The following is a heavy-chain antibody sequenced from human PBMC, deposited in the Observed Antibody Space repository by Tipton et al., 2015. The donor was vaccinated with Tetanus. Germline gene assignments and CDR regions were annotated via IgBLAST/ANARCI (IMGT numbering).Heavy chain of an antibody. CDR3: ARLTGHSMDVVDYYYFGMDV. V-gene: IGHV4-59*01. Sequence: TLSLTCTVSGGSMNSYYWSWIRQPPGKGLEWIGYIYYTWSTNYNPSLKSGVTISLDTSKNQFSLKLTSVSAADTAVYYCARLTGHSMDVVDYYYFGMDVWGQGTKVTVSS. J-gene: IGHJ6*02. CDR1: GGSMNSYY. CDR2: IYYTWST. D-gene: IGHD2-21*01.